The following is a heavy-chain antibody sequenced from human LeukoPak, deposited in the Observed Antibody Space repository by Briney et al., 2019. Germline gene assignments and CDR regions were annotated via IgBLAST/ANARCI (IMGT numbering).Heavy chain of an antibody. CDR2: ISYDGSNK. Sequence: GGSLRLSCAASGFTFSSYGMHWVRQAPGKGLEWVAVISYDGSNKYYADSVKGRFTISRDNSKNTLYLQMNSLRAEDTAVYYCARERGDGFNLAWGRGTLVTVSS. V-gene: IGHV3-30*03. D-gene: IGHD5-24*01. CDR1: GFTFSSYG. CDR3: ARERGDGFNLA. J-gene: IGHJ5*02.